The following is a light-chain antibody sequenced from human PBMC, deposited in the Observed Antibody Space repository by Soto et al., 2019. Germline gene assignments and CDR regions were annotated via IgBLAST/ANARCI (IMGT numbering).Light chain of an antibody. J-gene: IGKJ2*01. CDR3: MQGTHWPLYT. Sequence: DVVMTQSPLSLPVTLGQPASISCRSSQSLVSSDGNTYLNWFQQRPGQSPRRLIYKVSNRDAGVPDRFSGSGSGTDFTLKISRVEAEDVGAYYCMQGTHWPLYTCGQGTKLEI. CDR1: QSLVSSDGNTY. V-gene: IGKV2-30*01. CDR2: KVS.